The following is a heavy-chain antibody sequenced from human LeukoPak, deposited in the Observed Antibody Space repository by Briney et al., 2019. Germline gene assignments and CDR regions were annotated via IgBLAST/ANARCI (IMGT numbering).Heavy chain of an antibody. CDR3: ATGYSSTWYYFDY. CDR2: IYHSGST. J-gene: IGHJ4*02. Sequence: SETLSLTCTVSGDSISSYYWSWIRPPPGKRLEWIGYIYHSGSTNYNPSLKSRVTISADTSKDQFSLKLASVTAADTAVYYCATGYSSTWYYFDYWGQGTLVTVSS. CDR1: GDSISSYY. V-gene: IGHV4-59*01. D-gene: IGHD6-13*01.